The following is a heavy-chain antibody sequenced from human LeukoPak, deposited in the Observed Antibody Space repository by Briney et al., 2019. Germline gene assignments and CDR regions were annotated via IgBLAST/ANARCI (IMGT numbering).Heavy chain of an antibody. Sequence: PSETLSLTCTVSGGSISSYYWSWIRQPAGKGLEWNGRIYTSGSTNYNPSLKSRVTMSVDTSKNQFSLKLSSATAADTAVYYCARDGVNTYYDFWSGYHGNWFDPWGQGTLVTVSS. D-gene: IGHD3-3*01. CDR1: GGSISSYY. CDR3: ARDGVNTYYDFWSGYHGNWFDP. V-gene: IGHV4-4*07. J-gene: IGHJ5*02. CDR2: IYTSGST.